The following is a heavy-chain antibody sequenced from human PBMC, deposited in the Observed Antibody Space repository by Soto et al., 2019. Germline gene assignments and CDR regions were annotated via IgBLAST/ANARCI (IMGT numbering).Heavy chain of an antibody. J-gene: IGHJ6*02. V-gene: IGHV3-74*01. CDR1: GFTFSSYW. CDR2: INSDGSST. CDR3: ARDCNDFWSGPLYGMDV. D-gene: IGHD3-3*01. Sequence: GGSLRLSCAASGFTFSSYWMHWVRQAPGKGLVWVSRINSDGSSTSYADSVKGRFTISRDNAKNTLYLQMNSLRAEDTAVYYCARDCNDFWSGPLYGMDVWGQGTTVTISS.